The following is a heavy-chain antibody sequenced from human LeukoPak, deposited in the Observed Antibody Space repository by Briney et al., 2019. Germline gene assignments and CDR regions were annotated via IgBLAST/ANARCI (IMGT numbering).Heavy chain of an antibody. J-gene: IGHJ4*02. Sequence: ASVKVSCKASGYTFTGYFVHWVRQAPGQGLQWMGWINPNTGGTNYAQKFQGRVTMTRDTSISTAYMELRSLRSDDTAVYYCARGRYDFWSGYYYGFDYWGQGALVTVSS. CDR2: INPNTGGT. CDR3: ARGRYDFWSGYYYGFDY. V-gene: IGHV1-2*02. D-gene: IGHD3-3*01. CDR1: GYTFTGYF.